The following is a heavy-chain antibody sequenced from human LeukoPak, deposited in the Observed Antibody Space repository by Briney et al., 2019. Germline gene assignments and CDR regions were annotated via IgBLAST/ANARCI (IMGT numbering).Heavy chain of an antibody. V-gene: IGHV3-23*01. CDR2: ISGSGGST. CDR1: GFTFSSYA. J-gene: IGHJ4*02. D-gene: IGHD7-27*01. CDR3: AKGSGLTGTFFDY. Sequence: GGSLRLSCAASGFTFSSYAMSWVRQAPGRGLKWVSTISGSGGSTYYADSVKGRFTISRDNSKNTLYLQMNSLRAEDTAVYYCAKGSGLTGTFFDYWGQGTLVTVSS.